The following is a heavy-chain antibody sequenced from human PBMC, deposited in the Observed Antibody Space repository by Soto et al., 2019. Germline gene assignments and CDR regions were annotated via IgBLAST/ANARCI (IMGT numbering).Heavy chain of an antibody. Sequence: LRLSCAASGFTFSYYAMNWVRQAPGKGLEWVSAISGGAGDTYYADSVKGRFIVSRDNSKNTLYLQMKSLRAEDTAVYYCAKGSRITMVRGVNDYWGRGTLVTVSS. J-gene: IGHJ4*02. V-gene: IGHV3-23*01. CDR3: AKGSRITMVRGVNDY. D-gene: IGHD3-10*01. CDR1: GFTFSYYA. CDR2: ISGGAGDT.